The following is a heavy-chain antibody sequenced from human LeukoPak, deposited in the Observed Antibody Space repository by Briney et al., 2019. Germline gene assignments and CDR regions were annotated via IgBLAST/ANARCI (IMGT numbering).Heavy chain of an antibody. Sequence: GESLQISCKGSGYSFTSYWIGWVRQLPGKGLEWMGIIYPGDSDTRYSPSFQGQVTISADKSISPAYLQWSSLKASDTAMYYCARENPYCSSTSCYTKSGFDYWGQGTLVTVSS. CDR2: IYPGDSDT. J-gene: IGHJ4*02. V-gene: IGHV5-51*01. D-gene: IGHD2-2*02. CDR1: GYSFTSYW. CDR3: ARENPYCSSTSCYTKSGFDY.